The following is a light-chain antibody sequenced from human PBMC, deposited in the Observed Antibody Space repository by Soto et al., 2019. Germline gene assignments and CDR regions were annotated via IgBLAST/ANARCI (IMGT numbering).Light chain of an antibody. CDR1: QSIVSW. CDR3: QQYNSYSIT. CDR2: DAS. Sequence: IPMIQSPSTRSASVGARVTIHCRASQSIVSWLAWYQQKPGKAPKLLIYDASSLESGVPSRFSGSGSGTEFTLTISSLQPDDFATYYCQQYNSYSITFGQGTRLEIK. J-gene: IGKJ5*01. V-gene: IGKV1-5*01.